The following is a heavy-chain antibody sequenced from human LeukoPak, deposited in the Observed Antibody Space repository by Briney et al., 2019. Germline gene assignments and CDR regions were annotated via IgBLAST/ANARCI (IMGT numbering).Heavy chain of an antibody. CDR3: ALERPNWPYYIDY. CDR2: ISSSSSTI. V-gene: IGHV3-48*01. Sequence: GGSLRLSCAASGFTFSSYSMNWVRQAPGKGLEWVSYISSSSSTIYYADSVKGRFTISRDNAKNSLYLQMNSLRAEDTAVYYCALERPNWPYYIDYWGQGTLVTVSS. CDR1: GFTFSSYS. D-gene: IGHD1-1*01. J-gene: IGHJ4*02.